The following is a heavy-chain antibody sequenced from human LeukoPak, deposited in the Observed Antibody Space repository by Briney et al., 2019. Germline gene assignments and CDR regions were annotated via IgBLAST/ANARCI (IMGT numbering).Heavy chain of an antibody. CDR3: ARGGTIFGFDY. Sequence: SETLSLTCTVSGGSISSYYWSWIRQLPGKGLEWIGYIYTSGSTNYNPSLKSRVTISVDTSKNQFSLKLSSVTAADTAVYYCARGGTIFGFDYWGQGTLVTVSS. V-gene: IGHV4-4*09. CDR2: IYTSGST. J-gene: IGHJ4*02. CDR1: GGSISSYY. D-gene: IGHD3-3*01.